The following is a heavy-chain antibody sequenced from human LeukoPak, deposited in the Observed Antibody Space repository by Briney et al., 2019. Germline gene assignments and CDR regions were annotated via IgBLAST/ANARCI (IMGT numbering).Heavy chain of an antibody. V-gene: IGHV1-69*13. J-gene: IGHJ6*02. CDR1: GGTFSSYA. CDR2: IIPIFGTA. D-gene: IGHD3-22*01. Sequence: GASVKVSCKASGGTFSSYAISWVRQAPGQGLEWMGGIIPIFGTANYAQKFQGRVTITADESTSTAYMELSSLRSEDTAVYYCARSMVDDSSGYYFNYYYYGMDVWGQGTTVTVSS. CDR3: ARSMVDDSSGYYFNYYYYGMDV.